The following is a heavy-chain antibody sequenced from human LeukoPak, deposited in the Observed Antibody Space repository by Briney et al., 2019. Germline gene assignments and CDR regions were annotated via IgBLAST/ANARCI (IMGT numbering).Heavy chain of an antibody. V-gene: IGHV3-7*01. CDR2: MKQDGREK. Sequence: GGSLRLSCAASGFTFSAYWMAWVRQAPGKGLEWVANMKQDGREKHYVDSVKGRFTISRDNARNSLYLQMNSLRAEDSAVYYCARDDDGALDYWGQGTLVTVSS. J-gene: IGHJ4*02. CDR3: ARDDDGALDY. CDR1: GFTFSAYW. D-gene: IGHD3-16*01.